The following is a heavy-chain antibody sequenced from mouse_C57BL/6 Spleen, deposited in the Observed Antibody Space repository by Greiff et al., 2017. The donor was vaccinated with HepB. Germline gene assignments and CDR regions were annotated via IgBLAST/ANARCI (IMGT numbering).Heavy chain of an antibody. V-gene: IGHV1-69*01. Sequence: QVQLKESGAELVMPGASVKLSCKASGYTFTSYWMHWVKQRPGQGLEWIGEIDPSDSYTNYNQKFKGKSTLTVDKSSSTAYMQLSSLTSEDSAVYYCARLTGTGFDYWGQGTTLTVSS. CDR1: GYTFTSYW. J-gene: IGHJ2*01. CDR2: IDPSDSYT. D-gene: IGHD4-1*01. CDR3: ARLTGTGFDY.